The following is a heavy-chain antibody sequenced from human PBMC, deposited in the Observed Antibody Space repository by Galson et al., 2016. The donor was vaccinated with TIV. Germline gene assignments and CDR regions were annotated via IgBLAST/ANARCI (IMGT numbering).Heavy chain of an antibody. Sequence: ETLSLTCAVYGASFSDYYWSWLRQAPGKGLEWIGEINHTGTTNYNPSLKRRVTMSVDTSKNQISLKLRPVSAADTAVYYCARIPTICKSYIYIVSHWGQGTLVTASS. J-gene: IGHJ4*02. CDR2: INHTGTT. CDR1: GASFSDYY. V-gene: IGHV4-34*01. D-gene: IGHD2/OR15-2a*01. CDR3: ARIPTICKSYIYIVSH.